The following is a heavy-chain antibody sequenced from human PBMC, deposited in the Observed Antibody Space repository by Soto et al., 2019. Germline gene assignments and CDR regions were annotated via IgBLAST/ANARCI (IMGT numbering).Heavy chain of an antibody. CDR3: ARVGISSSSPFDY. J-gene: IGHJ4*02. D-gene: IGHD6-6*01. CDR2: INHSGST. CDR1: GGSFSGYY. Sequence: SETLSLTCAVYGGSFSGYYWSWIRQPPGKGLEWIGEINHSGSTNYNPSLKSRVTISVDTSKNQFSLKLSSVTAADTAVYYCARVGISSSSPFDYWGQGILVTVSS. V-gene: IGHV4-34*01.